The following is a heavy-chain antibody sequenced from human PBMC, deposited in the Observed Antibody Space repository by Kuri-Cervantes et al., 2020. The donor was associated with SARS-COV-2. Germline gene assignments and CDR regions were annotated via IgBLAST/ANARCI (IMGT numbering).Heavy chain of an antibody. Sequence: GESLKISCAASGFTFSSYGMHWVRQAPGKGLEWVAVISYDGKKKKCIGSGKGRFTISRDNSQNTVYLLMKNLRSEDTAMYYCAKDHFGVHDFWGQGTLVNVSS. CDR2: ISYDGKKK. V-gene: IGHV3-30*18. D-gene: IGHD2-21*01. CDR3: AKDHFGVHDF. CDR1: GFTFSSYG. J-gene: IGHJ4*02.